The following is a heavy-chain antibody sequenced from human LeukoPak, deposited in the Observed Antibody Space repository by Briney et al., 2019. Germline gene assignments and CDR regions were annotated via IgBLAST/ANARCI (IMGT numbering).Heavy chain of an antibody. CDR2: INPNSGDT. D-gene: IGHD6-13*01. V-gene: IGHV1-2*02. J-gene: IGHJ4*02. Sequence: ASVKVSCKASGYTFTGYHIHWVRQAPGQGLEWMGWINPNSGDTNYAQNFQVRVTMTRDTSISTAYMELSGLTSDDTAVYYCASNAATDSSSWSPYYFDYWGQGTLVAVSS. CDR3: ASNAATDSSSWSPYYFDY. CDR1: GYTFTGYH.